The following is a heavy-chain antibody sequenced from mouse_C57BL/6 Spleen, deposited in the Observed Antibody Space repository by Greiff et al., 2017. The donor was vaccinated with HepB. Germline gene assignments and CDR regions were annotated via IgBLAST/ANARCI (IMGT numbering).Heavy chain of an antibody. CDR1: GYSFTDYY. D-gene: IGHD2-12*01. J-gene: IGHJ4*01. CDR3: ARLRLKHYYAMDY. CDR2: INPNYGTT. V-gene: IGHV1-39*01. Sequence: EVQLQQSGPELVKPGASVKISCKASGYSFTDYYMNWVKQSNGKSLEWIGVINPNYGTTSYNQKFKGKATLTVDQSSNTAYMQLNSLTSKDSAVYYGARLRLKHYYAMDYWGQGTSVTVSS.